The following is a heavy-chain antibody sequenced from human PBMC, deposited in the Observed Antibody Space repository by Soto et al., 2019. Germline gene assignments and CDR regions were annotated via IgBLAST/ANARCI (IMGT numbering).Heavy chain of an antibody. CDR3: AKDLAAAGTLGSSDY. Sequence: AGGSLRLSCATSGFTFSSYGMHWVRQAPGKGLEWVAVISYDGSNEYYADSVKGRFTISRDNSQNTLYLQLNSLRGEDTAVYYCAKDLAAAGTLGSSDYWGQGTLVTVSS. D-gene: IGHD6-13*01. J-gene: IGHJ4*02. V-gene: IGHV3-30*18. CDR2: ISYDGSNE. CDR1: GFTFSSYG.